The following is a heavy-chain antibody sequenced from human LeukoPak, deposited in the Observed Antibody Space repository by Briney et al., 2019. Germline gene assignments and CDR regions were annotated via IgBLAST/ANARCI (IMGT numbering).Heavy chain of an antibody. V-gene: IGHV3-23*01. CDR1: GFTFSSYA. CDR3: ASKDSSGYYPDY. J-gene: IGHJ4*02. CDR2: ISGSGGST. D-gene: IGHD3-22*01. Sequence: GGSLRLSCAASGFTFSSYAMSWVRQAPGKGLEWVSAISGSGGSTYYADSVKGRFIISRDNSKNTLYLQMNSLRAEDTAVYYCASKDSSGYYPDYWGQGTLVTVSS.